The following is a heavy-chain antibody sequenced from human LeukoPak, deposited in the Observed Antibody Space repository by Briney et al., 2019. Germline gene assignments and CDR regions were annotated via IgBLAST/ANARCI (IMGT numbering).Heavy chain of an antibody. CDR2: IWYDGSNK. J-gene: IGHJ4*02. CDR1: GFTFSNYG. D-gene: IGHD5-18*01. Sequence: GGSLRLSCAASGFTFSNYGMHWVRQAPGKELEWVAVIWYDGSNKYYADSVKGRFIISRDNSKNTLYLQLNSLRAEDTAVYYCASPSHTYGYNLDYWGQGTLVTSPQ. CDR3: ASPSHTYGYNLDY. V-gene: IGHV3-33*01.